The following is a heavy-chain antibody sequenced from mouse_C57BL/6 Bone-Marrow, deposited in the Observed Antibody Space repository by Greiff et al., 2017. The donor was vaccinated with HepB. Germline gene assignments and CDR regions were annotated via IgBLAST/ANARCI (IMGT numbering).Heavy chain of an antibody. CDR3: ARGGIYYDYVPFAY. J-gene: IGHJ3*01. D-gene: IGHD2-4*01. V-gene: IGHV1-39*01. Sequence: VHVKQSGPELVKPGASVKISCKASGYSFTDYNMNWVKQSNGKSLEWIGVINPNYGTTSYNQKFKGKATLTVDQSSSTAYMQLNSLTSEDSAVYYCARGGIYYDYVPFAYWGQGTLVTVSA. CDR1: GYSFTDYN. CDR2: INPNYGTT.